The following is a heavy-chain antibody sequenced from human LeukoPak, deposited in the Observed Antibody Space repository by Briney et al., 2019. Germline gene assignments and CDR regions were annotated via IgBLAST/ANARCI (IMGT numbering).Heavy chain of an antibody. CDR3: AKEEVGATLHYYYYYMDV. Sequence: GRSLRLSCAASGFTFSSYGMHWVRQAPGKGLEWVAVIWYDGSNKYYADSVKGRFTISRDNSKNTLYLQMNSLRAEDTAVYYCAKEEVGATLHYYYYYMDVWGKGTTVTVS. CDR1: GFTFSSYG. V-gene: IGHV3-33*06. J-gene: IGHJ6*03. D-gene: IGHD1-26*01. CDR2: IWYDGSNK.